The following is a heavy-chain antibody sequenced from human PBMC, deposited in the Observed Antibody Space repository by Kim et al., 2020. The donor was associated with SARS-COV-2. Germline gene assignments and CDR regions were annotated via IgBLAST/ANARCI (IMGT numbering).Heavy chain of an antibody. CDR3: ARGGRYSSGWYAIDY. Sequence: PSLKSRVTRSVDTSKNQLSLKLSCVTAADTAVYYCARGGRYSSGWYAIDYWGQGTLVTVSS. V-gene: IGHV4-34*01. J-gene: IGHJ4*02. D-gene: IGHD6-19*01.